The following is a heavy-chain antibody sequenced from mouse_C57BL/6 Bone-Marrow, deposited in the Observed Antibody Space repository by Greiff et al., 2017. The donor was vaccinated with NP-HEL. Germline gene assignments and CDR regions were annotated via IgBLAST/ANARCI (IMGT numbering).Heavy chain of an antibody. CDR1: GYSITSGYY. CDR2: ISYDGSN. J-gene: IGHJ4*01. Sequence: EVQRVESGPGLVKPSQSLSPTCSVTGYSITSGYYWNWIRQFPGNKLEWMGYISYDGSNNYNPSLKNRISITRDTSKNQFFLKLNSVTTEDTATYYCARDRSTVVDYYAMVYWGQGTSVTVSS. D-gene: IGHD1-1*01. CDR3: ARDRSTVVDYYAMVY. V-gene: IGHV3-6*01.